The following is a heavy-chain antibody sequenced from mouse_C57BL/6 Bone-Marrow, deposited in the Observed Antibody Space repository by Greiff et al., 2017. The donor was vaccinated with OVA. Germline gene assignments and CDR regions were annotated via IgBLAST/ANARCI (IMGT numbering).Heavy chain of an antibody. CDR2: IRNKANGYTT. CDR3: ARHYYGRDFDY. D-gene: IGHD1-1*01. Sequence: EVMLVESGGGLVQPGGSLSLSCAASGFTFTDYYMSWVRQPPGKALEWLGFIRNKANGYTTEYSASVKGRFTISRDNSQSILYLQMNALSAEDSATYYCARHYYGRDFDYWGQGTTLTVSS. CDR1: GFTFTDYY. V-gene: IGHV7-3*01. J-gene: IGHJ2*01.